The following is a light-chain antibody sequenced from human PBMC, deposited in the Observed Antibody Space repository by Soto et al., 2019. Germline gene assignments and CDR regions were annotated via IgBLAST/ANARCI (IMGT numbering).Light chain of an antibody. CDR2: EVS. J-gene: IGLJ2*01. CDR1: SSDAGGHND. Sequence: QSALTQPPSASGSPGQSVTISCTGTSSDAGGHNDVSWYQQHPGKAPKLMIYEVSKRPSGVPDRFSGSKSGNTASLTVSGLQAEDEADYFCCAYAGSNKIIFGGGTKVTVL. V-gene: IGLV2-8*01. CDR3: CAYAGSNKII.